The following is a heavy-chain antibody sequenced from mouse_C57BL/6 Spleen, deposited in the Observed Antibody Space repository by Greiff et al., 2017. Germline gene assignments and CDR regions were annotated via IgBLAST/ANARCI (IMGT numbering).Heavy chain of an antibody. D-gene: IGHD2-4*01. CDR1: GFTFTDYY. CDR2: ISNKANGYTT. J-gene: IGHJ4*01. Sequence: EVQLVESGGGLVQPGGSLSLSCAASGFTFTDYYMRWVRQPPGKALEWLGFISNKANGYTTAYSVSVKGRFTISRDNSQSILYLQMNSLRAEDSANYYGAISLYDYPYYYAKDYWGQGTSVTVSS. CDR3: AISLYDYPYYYAKDY. V-gene: IGHV7-3*01.